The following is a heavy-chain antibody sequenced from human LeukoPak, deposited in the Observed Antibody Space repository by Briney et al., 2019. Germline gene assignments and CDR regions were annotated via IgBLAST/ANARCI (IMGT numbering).Heavy chain of an antibody. D-gene: IGHD6-19*01. Sequence: ASVKVSCKASGYTFTSYDINWVRQATGQGLEWMGWMNPNSGNTGYAQKFQGRVTVTRNTPISTAYMELSSLRSEDTAVYYCARGRIAVADRALDYWGQGTLVTVSS. CDR2: MNPNSGNT. J-gene: IGHJ4*02. V-gene: IGHV1-8*03. CDR1: GYTFTSYD. CDR3: ARGRIAVADRALDY.